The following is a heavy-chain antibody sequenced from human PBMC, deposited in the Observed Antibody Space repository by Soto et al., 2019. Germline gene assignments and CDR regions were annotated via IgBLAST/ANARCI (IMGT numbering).Heavy chain of an antibody. CDR2: IGLAGDT. V-gene: IGHV3-13*01. J-gene: IGHJ2*01. CDR3: VRGRQQQMVREWYFDL. Sequence: GGSLRLSCAASGLTVSDYDMQWVRQVAGKGLEWVSAIGLAGDTYYSDSVKGRFTISREDAKNSLSLQMNTLRAGDTAVYYCVRGRQQQMVREWYFDLWGRGTPVTVSS. CDR1: GLTVSDYD. D-gene: IGHD6-13*01.